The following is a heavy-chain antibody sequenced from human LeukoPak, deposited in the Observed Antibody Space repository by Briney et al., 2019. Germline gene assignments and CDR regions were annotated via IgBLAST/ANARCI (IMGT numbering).Heavy chain of an antibody. J-gene: IGHJ5*02. Sequence: SETLSLTCTVSGGSISSYYWSWIRQPPGKGLEWIGYISYSGSTNFNPSLKSRVTISVDTSKNQFSLKLSSVTAADTAVYYCAREGTAGTNLNWFDPWGQGTLVTISS. CDR3: AREGTAGTNLNWFDP. D-gene: IGHD1-1*01. CDR1: GGSISSYY. CDR2: ISYSGST. V-gene: IGHV4-59*01.